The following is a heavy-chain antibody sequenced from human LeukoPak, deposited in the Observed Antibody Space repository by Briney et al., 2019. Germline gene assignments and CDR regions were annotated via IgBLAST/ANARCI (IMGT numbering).Heavy chain of an antibody. Sequence: PSETLSLTCTVSGGSISSGSYYWSWIRQPAGKGLEWIGRVYISGSTNYNTSLKSRVTISVDTSKNQFSLKLSSVTAADTAVYYCARAYSNWFDPLGQGTPVTVSS. V-gene: IGHV4-61*02. D-gene: IGHD2-15*01. CDR3: ARAYSNWFDP. CDR1: GGSISSGSYY. CDR2: VYISGST. J-gene: IGHJ5*02.